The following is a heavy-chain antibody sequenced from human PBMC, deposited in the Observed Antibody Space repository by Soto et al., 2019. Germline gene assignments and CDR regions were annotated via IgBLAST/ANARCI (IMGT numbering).Heavy chain of an antibody. D-gene: IGHD2-2*01. CDR2: IYYSGST. V-gene: IGHV4-31*03. CDR1: GSSISSGGYY. J-gene: IGHJ4*02. Sequence: QVQLQESGPGLVKPSQTLSLTCTVSGSSISSGGYYWNLIRQHPGKGLEWIGYIYYSGSTYYNPSLKSRVTILVDTSKNQFSLKLSSVTAADTAVYYCARGLSLSRVYLVYWGQGTLVTVSS. CDR3: ARGLSLSRVYLVY.